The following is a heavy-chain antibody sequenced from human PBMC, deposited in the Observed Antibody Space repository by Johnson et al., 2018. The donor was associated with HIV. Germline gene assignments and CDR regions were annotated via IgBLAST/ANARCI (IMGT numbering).Heavy chain of an antibody. CDR2: ISYDGSDK. V-gene: IGHV3-30-3*01. D-gene: IGHD3-22*01. CDR1: GFTFSSFA. Sequence: VQLVESGGGVVQPGRSLRLSCAASGFTFSSFAIHWVRQAPGKGLEWVAVISYDGSDKYYADSVKGRFTISRDNSKNTLYLEMNTLRAEDTAVYYCARLIAVVIDGFDIWGQGTMVTVSS. CDR3: ARLIAVVIDGFDI. J-gene: IGHJ3*02.